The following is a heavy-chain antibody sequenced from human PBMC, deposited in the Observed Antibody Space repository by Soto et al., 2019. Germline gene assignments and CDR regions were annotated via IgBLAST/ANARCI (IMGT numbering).Heavy chain of an antibody. Sequence: QVQLVQSGAEVKKPGASVKVSCKASGYTFTGYYMHWVRQAPGQGLEWMGWINPNSGGTNYAQKFQGWVTMTRDTSISTAYMELSRLRSDDTAVYYCARDTRIAAAGTGYYYYYYMDVWGKGTTVTVSS. D-gene: IGHD6-13*01. V-gene: IGHV1-2*04. CDR3: ARDTRIAAAGTGYYYYYYMDV. CDR1: GYTFTGYY. CDR2: INPNSGGT. J-gene: IGHJ6*03.